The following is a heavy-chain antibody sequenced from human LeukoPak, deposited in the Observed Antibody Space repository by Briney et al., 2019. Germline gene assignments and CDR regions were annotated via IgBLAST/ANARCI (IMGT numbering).Heavy chain of an antibody. Sequence: GASVKVSCKASGYTFTSYGISWVRQAPGQGLEWMGWISAYNGNTNYAQKLQGRVTMTTDTSTSTAYLELRSLRSDDTAVYYCARGLKIVPRGGVDYWGQGTLVTVSS. CDR3: ARGLKIVPRGGVDY. J-gene: IGHJ4*02. CDR1: GYTFTSYG. CDR2: ISAYNGNT. V-gene: IGHV1-18*01. D-gene: IGHD3-16*01.